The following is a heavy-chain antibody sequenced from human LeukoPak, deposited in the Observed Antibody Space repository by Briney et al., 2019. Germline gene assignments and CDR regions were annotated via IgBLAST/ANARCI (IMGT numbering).Heavy chain of an antibody. Sequence: HPGGSLRLSCAASGLTVSGTYMSWVRQAAGKGWEWVSTIFDAGRTSYADSVKGRFTISRDNSKNTLFLQMNSLKADDTAVHYCAGATKWLAPDFWGQGTLVTVSS. CDR3: AGATKWLAPDF. D-gene: IGHD6-19*01. CDR1: GLTVSGTY. J-gene: IGHJ4*02. CDR2: IFDAGRT. V-gene: IGHV3-53*01.